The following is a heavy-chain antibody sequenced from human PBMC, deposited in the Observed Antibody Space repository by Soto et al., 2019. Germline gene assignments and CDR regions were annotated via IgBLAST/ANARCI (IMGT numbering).Heavy chain of an antibody. J-gene: IGHJ6*02. CDR3: ARDAYCSNGVCSYYYGMDV. Sequence: ASVKVSCKASGYTFTTYDISWVRQAPGRGLEWMGWISAYKGNTNYAQKFQGRVTMTTDTSTSTAYMELRSLRSDDTAMYYCARDAYCSNGVCSYYYGMDVWGQGTAVTVSS. V-gene: IGHV1-18*04. CDR2: ISAYKGNT. D-gene: IGHD2-8*01. CDR1: GYTFTTYD.